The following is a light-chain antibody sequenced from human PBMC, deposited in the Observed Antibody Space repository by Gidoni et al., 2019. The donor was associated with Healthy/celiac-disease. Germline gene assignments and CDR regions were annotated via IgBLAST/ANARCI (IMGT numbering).Light chain of an antibody. V-gene: IGLV3-9*01. J-gene: IGLJ3*02. CDR2: RDS. Sequence: YELTQPLSAPVALGQTARITCGGNIIGSKNVHWYQQKPGQAPVLVIYRDSNRPSGIPGLFSGSNSRSTATLTISRAQAGDDADYYCQVWDSSTVVFGGGTKLPVL. CDR3: QVWDSSTVV. CDR1: IIGSKN.